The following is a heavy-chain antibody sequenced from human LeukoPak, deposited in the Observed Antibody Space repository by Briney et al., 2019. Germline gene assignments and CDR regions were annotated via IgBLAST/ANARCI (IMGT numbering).Heavy chain of an antibody. D-gene: IGHD2-2*02. J-gene: IGHJ4*02. CDR2: INPNSGGT. CDR1: GYTFTGYY. V-gene: IGHV1-2*02. Sequence: GASVKVSCKASGYTFTGYYMHWVRQAPGQGLEWMGWINPNSGGTNYAQKFQGRVTMTRDTSISTAYMELSRLRSDDTAVYYCAREYCSSTSCYRDFDYWGLGTLVTVSS. CDR3: AREYCSSTSCYRDFDY.